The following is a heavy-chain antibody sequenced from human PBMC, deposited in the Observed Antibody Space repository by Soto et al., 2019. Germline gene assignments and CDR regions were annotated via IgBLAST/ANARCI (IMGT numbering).Heavy chain of an antibody. D-gene: IGHD6-13*01. CDR3: ARPMSIAAAKGPNNWFDP. CDR1: GGSISSSSYY. Sequence: QLQLQESGPGLVKPSETLSLTCTVSGGSISSSSYYWGWIRQPPGKGLEWIGSIYYSGSTYYNPSLKSRVTISVATSKNQFSLKLSSVTAADTAVYYCARPMSIAAAKGPNNWFDPWGQGTLVTVSS. CDR2: IYYSGST. J-gene: IGHJ5*02. V-gene: IGHV4-39*01.